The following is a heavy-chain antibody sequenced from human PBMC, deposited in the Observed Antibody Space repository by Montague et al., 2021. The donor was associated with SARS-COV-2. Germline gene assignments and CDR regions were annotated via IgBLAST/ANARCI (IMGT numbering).Heavy chain of an antibody. CDR1: GDRVCSNSAA. Sequence: CAISGDRVCSNSAAWNWIRLSPSRGLEWLGRTYYRSKWYNDYAVXVKXRITINPDTSKNQFSLQLNSVTPEDTAVYYCASGRMVPYSSSWTTLYYYYGMDVWGQGTTVTVSS. J-gene: IGHJ6*02. D-gene: IGHD6-13*01. CDR3: ASGRMVPYSSSWTTLYYYYGMDV. CDR2: TYYRSKWYN. V-gene: IGHV6-1*01.